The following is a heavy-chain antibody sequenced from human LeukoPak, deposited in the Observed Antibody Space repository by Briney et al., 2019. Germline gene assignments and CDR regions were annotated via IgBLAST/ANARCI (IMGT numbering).Heavy chain of an antibody. Sequence: SETLSLTCTVSGGSVSSGSYYWSWIRQPPGKGLEWIGYIYYSGSTNYNPSLKSRVTISVDTSKNQFSLKLSSVTAVDTAVYYCARDQVVPAAGARYYYYGMDVWGKGTTVTVSS. J-gene: IGHJ6*04. D-gene: IGHD2-2*01. V-gene: IGHV4-61*01. CDR2: IYYSGST. CDR3: ARDQVVPAAGARYYYYGMDV. CDR1: GGSVSSGSYY.